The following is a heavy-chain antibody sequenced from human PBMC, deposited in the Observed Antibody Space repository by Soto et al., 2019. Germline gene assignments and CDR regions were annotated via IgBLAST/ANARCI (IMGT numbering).Heavy chain of an antibody. J-gene: IGHJ5*02. CDR3: ARDRTDSGYYTNWLDP. Sequence: SVKVSCKASGGTFGSDAITWVRQAPGQGLEWVGRTIPIFGTTNYAQNLQGRVTISADKSTLTSYMELHSLTSDDTALYYCARDRTDSGYYTNWLDPWGQGTQVTVSS. V-gene: IGHV1-69*06. CDR2: TIPIFGTT. D-gene: IGHD3-22*01. CDR1: GGTFGSDA.